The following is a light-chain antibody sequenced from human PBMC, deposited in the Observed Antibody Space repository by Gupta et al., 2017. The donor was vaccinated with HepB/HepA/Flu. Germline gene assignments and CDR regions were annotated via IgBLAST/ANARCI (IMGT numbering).Light chain of an antibody. Sequence: EIVLTQFPATLSLYPGARANLSCRAIQSISTSLAWYQQKPGQAPRLLIYDASNRATGIPARFSGSGSGTDFTLTISSLEPEDFAVYYCQQRGNWPLTFGQGTKVEIK. CDR1: QSISTS. V-gene: IGKV3-11*01. CDR2: DAS. J-gene: IGKJ1*01. CDR3: QQRGNWPLT.